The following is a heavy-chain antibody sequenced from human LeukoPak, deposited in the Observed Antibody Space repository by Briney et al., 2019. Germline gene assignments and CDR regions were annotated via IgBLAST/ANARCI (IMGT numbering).Heavy chain of an antibody. Sequence: SGTLSLTCAVSGGSISSSNWWSWVRQPPGKGLEWIGEIYHSGSTNYNPSLKSRVTISVDKSKNLFSLKLSSVTAADTAVYYCARVWGYPDYYFDYWGQGTLATVSS. CDR2: IYHSGST. D-gene: IGHD2-21*01. CDR1: GGSISSSNW. J-gene: IGHJ4*02. CDR3: ARVWGYPDYYFDY. V-gene: IGHV4-4*02.